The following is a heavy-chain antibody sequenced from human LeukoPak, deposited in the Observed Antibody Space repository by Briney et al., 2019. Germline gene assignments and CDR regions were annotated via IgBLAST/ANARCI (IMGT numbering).Heavy chain of an antibody. D-gene: IGHD2-21*02. V-gene: IGHV1-69*13. CDR1: GGTFSSYA. CDR2: IIPIFGTA. CDR3: AVGGGRICGGDCCLRMDV. J-gene: IGHJ6*04. Sequence: SVKVSCKASGGTFSSYAISWVRQAPGQGLEWMGGIIPIFGTANYAQKFQGRVTITADESTSTAYMELSSLRSEDTAVYYCAVGGGRICGGDCCLRMDVWGKETTVTVSS.